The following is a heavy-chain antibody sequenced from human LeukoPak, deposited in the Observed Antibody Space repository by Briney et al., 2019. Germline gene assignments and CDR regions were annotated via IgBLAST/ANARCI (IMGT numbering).Heavy chain of an antibody. CDR3: ARDGLYYYYMDV. CDR1: GFTFSSYS. Sequence: GGSLRLSCAASGFTFSSYSMNWVRQASGEGLEWVSYISSSSSTIYYADSVKGRFTISRDNAKNSLYLQMNSLRAEDTAVYYCARDGLYYYYMDVWGKGTTVTVSS. V-gene: IGHV3-48*01. CDR2: ISSSSSTI. J-gene: IGHJ6*03.